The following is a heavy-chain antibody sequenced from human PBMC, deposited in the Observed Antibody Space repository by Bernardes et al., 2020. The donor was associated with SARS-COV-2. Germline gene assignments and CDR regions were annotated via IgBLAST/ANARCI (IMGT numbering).Heavy chain of an antibody. D-gene: IGHD3-10*01. CDR2: LYPAGFS. J-gene: IGHJ4*02. V-gene: IGHV3-53*05. CDR3: ARHHPLKRRSGSLDS. Sequence: GGSLRLSCTVSGFTLSGHHMSWVRQAPGKGLQWLSALYPAGFSYYADSVKGRCTISRDNSQNTLFLQMNSLRFEDTAIYYCARHHPLKRRSGSLDSWGPGTLVTVSS. CDR1: GFTLSGHH.